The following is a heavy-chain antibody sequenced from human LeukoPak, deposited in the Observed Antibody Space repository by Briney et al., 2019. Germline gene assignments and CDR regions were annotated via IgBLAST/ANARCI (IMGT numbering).Heavy chain of an antibody. V-gene: IGHV3-48*03. J-gene: IGHJ4*02. CDR2: NSSSGNTV. CDR1: GFTFSSFE. CDR3: ARFGGLDY. Sequence: GGSLRLSCAASGFTFSSFEMNWVRQAPGKGLEWVSYNSSSGNTVYYADSVKGRFTISRDNAKNSLYLQMTSLRAEDTAVYYCARFGGLDYWGQGTQVTVSS. D-gene: IGHD4-23*01.